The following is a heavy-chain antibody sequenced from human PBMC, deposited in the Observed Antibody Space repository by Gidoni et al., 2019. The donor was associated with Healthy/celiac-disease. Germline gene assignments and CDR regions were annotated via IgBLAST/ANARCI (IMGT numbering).Heavy chain of an antibody. V-gene: IGHV3-23*01. J-gene: IGHJ6*02. Sequence: EVQLLESGRGLVQPVGSLRLSCAAAGFTFISYARRWVRQAPGKGLEWGSAMSGSGGSTYYADSVKGRFTISRDNSKNTLYLQMNSLRAEDTAVYYCAKVGPSQYSSSRSYYYYGMDVWGQGTTVTVSS. CDR2: MSGSGGST. D-gene: IGHD6-6*01. CDR3: AKVGPSQYSSSRSYYYYGMDV. CDR1: GFTFISYA.